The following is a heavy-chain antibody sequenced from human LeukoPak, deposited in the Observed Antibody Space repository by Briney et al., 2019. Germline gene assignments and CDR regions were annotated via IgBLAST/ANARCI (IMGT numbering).Heavy chain of an antibody. V-gene: IGHV3-23*01. CDR2: ISGSGGST. D-gene: IGHD3-3*01. Sequence: GGSLRLSCAASGFTFSSYAMSWVRQAPGKGLEWVSAISGSGGSTYYADSVKGRFTVSRDNAKNSLYLQMNSLKLEDTALYYCVKDRDFWSGLDVWGQGTMVTVS. CDR1: GFTFSSYA. J-gene: IGHJ6*02. CDR3: VKDRDFWSGLDV.